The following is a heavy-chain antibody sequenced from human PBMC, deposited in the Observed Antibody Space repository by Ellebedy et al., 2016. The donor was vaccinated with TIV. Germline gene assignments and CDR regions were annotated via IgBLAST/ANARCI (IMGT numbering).Heavy chain of an antibody. CDR2: ITGTRGDT. Sequence: PGGSLRLSCVASGFNFNYYAMNWVRQAPGKRLEWVSSITGTRGDTYFADSVRGRFAISRDNSRDMVFLQMNSLRAEDTALYYCAKGRRDSCVGARCYAFESWGQGILVTVSP. CDR3: AKGRRDSCVGARCYAFES. D-gene: IGHD2-21*01. V-gene: IGHV3-23*01. CDR1: GFNFNYYA. J-gene: IGHJ4*02.